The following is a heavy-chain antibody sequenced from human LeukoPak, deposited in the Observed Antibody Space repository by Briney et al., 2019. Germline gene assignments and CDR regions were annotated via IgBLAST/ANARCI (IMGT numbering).Heavy chain of an antibody. CDR1: GYSISSGYY. J-gene: IGHJ5*02. Sequence: PSETLSLTCTVSGYSISSGYYWSWIRQPPGKGLEWIGEINHSGSTNYNPSLKSRVTISVDTSKNQFSLKLSSVTAADTAVYYCASSWFGANWFDPWGQGTLVTVSS. D-gene: IGHD3-10*01. V-gene: IGHV4-38-2*02. CDR2: INHSGST. CDR3: ASSWFGANWFDP.